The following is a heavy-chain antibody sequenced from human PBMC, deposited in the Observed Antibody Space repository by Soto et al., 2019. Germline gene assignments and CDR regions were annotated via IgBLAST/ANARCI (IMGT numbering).Heavy chain of an antibody. V-gene: IGHV4-59*01. Sequence: SETLSLTCTVSGGSISSYYWSWIRQPPGKGLEWIGYIYYSGSTNYNPSLKSRVTLSVDTSKNQFSLKLSSVTAADTAVYYCAKGAIRARLIDEVDYYGMDVWGQGTTVTVSS. CDR2: IYYSGST. CDR1: GGSISSYY. CDR3: AKGAIRARLIDEVDYYGMDV. J-gene: IGHJ6*02. D-gene: IGHD3-10*01.